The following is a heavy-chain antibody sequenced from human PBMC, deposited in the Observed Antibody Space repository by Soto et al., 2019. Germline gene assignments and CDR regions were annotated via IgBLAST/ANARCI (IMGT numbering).Heavy chain of an antibody. V-gene: IGHV1-18*01. J-gene: IGHJ6*03. CDR3: ALNYDFWSGYHYYYYYYMDV. CDR2: ISAYNGNT. Sequence: QVPLVQSGAEVKKPGASVKVSCKASGYTFTSYGISWVRQAPGQGLEWMGWISAYNGNTNYAQKLQGRVTMTTDTSTSTAYMELRSLRSDGTAVYYCALNYDFWSGYHYYYYYYMDVWGKGTTVTVSS. D-gene: IGHD3-3*01. CDR1: GYTFTSYG.